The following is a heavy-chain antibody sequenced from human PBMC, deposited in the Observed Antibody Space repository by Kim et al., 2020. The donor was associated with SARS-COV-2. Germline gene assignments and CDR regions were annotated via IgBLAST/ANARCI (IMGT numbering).Heavy chain of an antibody. CDR2: IFYRGST. D-gene: IGHD6-19*01. J-gene: IGHJ4*01. V-gene: IGHV4-39*01. CDR3: ARRGTLAVAGTFDY. CDR1: GGSISSSNYY. Sequence: SETLSLTCTVSGGSISSSNYYWGWIRQPPGQGLEWIGSIFYRGSTYYNPSLKSRVTISVDTSKNQFSLKLTSLTAADTAVYYCARRGTLAVAGTFDYWG.